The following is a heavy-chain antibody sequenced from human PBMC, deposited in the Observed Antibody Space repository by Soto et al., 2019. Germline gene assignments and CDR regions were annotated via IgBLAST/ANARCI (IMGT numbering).Heavy chain of an antibody. CDR1: GFTFSSYW. CDR3: ARDQGTAMVRGYYYGVDV. V-gene: IGHV3-7*01. Sequence: PAGSLRLSCAAYGFTFSSYWMSWVRQAPGKGLEWVDNIKQDGSEKYYVDSVKGRFTISRDNAKNSLYLQMNSLRAEDTAVYYCARDQGTAMVRGYYYGVDVWGQGTTVTVSS. J-gene: IGHJ6*02. D-gene: IGHD5-18*01. CDR2: IKQDGSEK.